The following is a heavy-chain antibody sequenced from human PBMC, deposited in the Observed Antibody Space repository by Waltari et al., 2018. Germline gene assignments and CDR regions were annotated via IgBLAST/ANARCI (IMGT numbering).Heavy chain of an antibody. V-gene: IGHV3-23*01. Sequence: EVQLLESGGGLVQPGGSLRLSCAASGFTFSSYAMSWVRQAPGNGLEWVSTISGCGWSTYDADSVKGRFTISRDKSKNTLYLQMNSLRAEDTVVYYCAKGVGNFWSGSFGMDVWGQGTTVTVSS. CDR2: ISGCGWST. J-gene: IGHJ6*02. CDR3: AKGVGNFWSGSFGMDV. D-gene: IGHD3-3*01. CDR1: GFTFSSYA.